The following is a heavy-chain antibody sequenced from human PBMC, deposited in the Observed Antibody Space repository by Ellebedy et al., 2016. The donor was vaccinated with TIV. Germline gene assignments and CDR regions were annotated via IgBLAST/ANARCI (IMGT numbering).Heavy chain of an antibody. J-gene: IGHJ5*02. CDR1: GGSISSYY. D-gene: IGHD4-17*01. CDR2: IYYSGST. CDR3: ARALKLRYGDHNWFDP. Sequence: MPSETLSLTCTVSGGSISSYYWSWIRQPPGKGLEWIGYIYYSGSTNYNPSLKSRVTISVDTSKNQFSLKLSSVTAADTAVYYCARALKLRYGDHNWFDPWGQGTLVTVSS. V-gene: IGHV4-59*01.